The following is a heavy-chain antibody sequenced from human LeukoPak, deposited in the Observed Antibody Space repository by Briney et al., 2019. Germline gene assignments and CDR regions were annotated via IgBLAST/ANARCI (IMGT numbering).Heavy chain of an antibody. CDR3: ARLNIVVVPAAPYYYYYMDV. CDR1: GGSFSGYY. CDR2: INHSGST. Sequence: SETLSLTCAVYGGSFSGYYWSWIRQSPGKGLEGIGEINHSGSTNYNPSLKRRVTISVDTSKNQFSLKLSSVTAADTAVYYCARLNIVVVPAAPYYYYYMDVWGKGTTVTVSS. D-gene: IGHD2-2*01. V-gene: IGHV4-34*01. J-gene: IGHJ6*03.